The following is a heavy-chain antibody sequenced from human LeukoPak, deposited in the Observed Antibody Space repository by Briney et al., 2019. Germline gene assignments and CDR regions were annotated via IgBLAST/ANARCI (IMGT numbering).Heavy chain of an antibody. CDR1: GASISSNNW. Sequence: KPSETLSLTCAVSGASISSNNWWNWVRQPPGKGLEWIGEIYHSGSTNYSPSLKSRITISVDTSKNQFSLKLSSVTAADTAVYYCARQPRGIMVRGAVWGTFDYWGQGTLVTVSS. CDR2: IYHSGST. V-gene: IGHV4-4*02. J-gene: IGHJ4*02. CDR3: ARQPRGIMVRGAVWGTFDY. D-gene: IGHD3-10*01.